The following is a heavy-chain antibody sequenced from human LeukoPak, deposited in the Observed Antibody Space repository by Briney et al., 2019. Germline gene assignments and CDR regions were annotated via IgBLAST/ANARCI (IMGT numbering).Heavy chain of an antibody. CDR1: GFTFTSYG. V-gene: IGHV1-18*01. J-gene: IGHJ3*02. CDR2: INTYNGNT. D-gene: IGHD5-18*01. Sequence: GGSLRLSCAASGFTFTSYGISWVRQAPGQGLEWMGWINTYNGNTNYAQKLQGRVTMTTDTSTSTAYMELRSLRSDDTAVYYCARVGMVSPDAFDIWGQGTMVTVSS. CDR3: ARVGMVSPDAFDI.